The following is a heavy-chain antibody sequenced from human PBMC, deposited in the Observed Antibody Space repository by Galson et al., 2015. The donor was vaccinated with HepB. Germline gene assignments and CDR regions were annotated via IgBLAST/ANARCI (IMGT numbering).Heavy chain of an antibody. CDR2: ISYDGSNK. CDR1: GFTFRNYD. Sequence: SLRLSCAASGFTFRNYDMHWVRQAPGKGLEWVAVISYDGSNKYYADSVKGRFTISRDNSKNALYLQMNSLRAEDTAVYYCAKGSEVDYWGQGTLVTVSS. CDR3: AKGSEVDY. V-gene: IGHV3-30*18. J-gene: IGHJ4*02.